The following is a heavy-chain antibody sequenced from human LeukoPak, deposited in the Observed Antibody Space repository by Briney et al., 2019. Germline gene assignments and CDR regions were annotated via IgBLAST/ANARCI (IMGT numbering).Heavy chain of an antibody. D-gene: IGHD6-13*01. J-gene: IGHJ4*02. CDR3: ARESRSRPFDY. CDR1: GFTFSSYG. CDR2: IWYDGGNK. Sequence: PGRSLRLSCAASGFTFSSYGMHWVRQAPGKGLEWVAVIWYDGGNKYYADSVKGRFTISRDNSKNTLYLQMNSLRAEDTAVYYCARESRSRPFDYWGQGTLVTVSS. V-gene: IGHV3-33*01.